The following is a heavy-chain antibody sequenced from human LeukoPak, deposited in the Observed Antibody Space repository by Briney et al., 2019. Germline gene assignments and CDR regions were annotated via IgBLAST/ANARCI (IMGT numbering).Heavy chain of an antibody. CDR1: GFTFSSYG. J-gene: IGHJ6*03. V-gene: IGHV3-30*18. CDR3: AKTGEGVLLWFGEFYYMDV. D-gene: IGHD3-10*01. CDR2: ISYDGSNK. Sequence: PGRSLRLSCAASGFTFSSYGMHWVRQAPGKGLEWVAVISYDGSNKYYADSVKGRFTISRDNSKNTLYLQMNSLRAEDTAVYYCAKTGEGVLLWFGEFYYMDVWGKGTTVTVSS.